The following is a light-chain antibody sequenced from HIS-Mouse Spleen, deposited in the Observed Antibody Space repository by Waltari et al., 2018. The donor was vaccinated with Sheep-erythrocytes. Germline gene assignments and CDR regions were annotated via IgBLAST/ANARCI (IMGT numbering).Light chain of an antibody. CDR1: SSNIGTNY. CDR3: GTWDSSLSAGRV. Sequence: QSVLTQPPSVSAAPGQKVTISCPGSSSNIGTNYVSWYQQLPGTAPNLLIYDNSKRPSGIPDRFAGSKSGASAALGITGLQTGDEADYYCGTWDSSLSAGRVFGGGTKLTVL. J-gene: IGLJ3*02. CDR2: DNS. V-gene: IGLV1-51*01.